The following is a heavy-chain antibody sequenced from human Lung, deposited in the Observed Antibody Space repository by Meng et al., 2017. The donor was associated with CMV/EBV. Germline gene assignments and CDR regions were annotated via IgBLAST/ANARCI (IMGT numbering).Heavy chain of an antibody. CDR2: IYSGGST. Sequence: GESLKISCAASGFTVSSNYMSWVRQAPGKGLEWVSVIYSGGSTYYADSVKGRFTISRDNSKKTLYLQMNSLRAEDTAVYYLARRPKWLGAHFDYWGQGKXVNGSS. J-gene: IGHJ4*02. D-gene: IGHD6-19*01. CDR1: GFTVSSNY. V-gene: IGHV3-66*02. CDR3: ARRPKWLGAHFDY.